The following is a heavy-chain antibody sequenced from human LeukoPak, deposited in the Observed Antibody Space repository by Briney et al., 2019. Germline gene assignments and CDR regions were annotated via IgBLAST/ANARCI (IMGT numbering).Heavy chain of an antibody. CDR2: IYHSGST. CDR1: GGSLKSYY. Sequence: SETLSLTCSVSGGSLKSYYWNWIRQPPGKGLEWIGYIYHSGSTNYNPSLKSRVTISVDTSKNQFSLKLSSVTAADTAVYYCAGYYGDYGYLPWGQGTLVTVSS. V-gene: IGHV4-59*01. CDR3: AGYYGDYGYLP. D-gene: IGHD4-17*01. J-gene: IGHJ5*02.